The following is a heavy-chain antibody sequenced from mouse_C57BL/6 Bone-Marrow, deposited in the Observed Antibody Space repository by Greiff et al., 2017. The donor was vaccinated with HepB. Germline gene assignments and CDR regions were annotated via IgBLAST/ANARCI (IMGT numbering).Heavy chain of an antibody. CDR1: GFTFSSYA. V-gene: IGHV5-4*01. CDR2: ISDGGSYT. CDR3: AREDYYGSSYDYYAMDY. J-gene: IGHJ4*01. D-gene: IGHD1-1*01. Sequence: EVNVVESGGGLVKPGGSLKLSCAASGFTFSSYAMSWVRQTPEKRLEWVATISDGGSYTYYPDNVKGRFTISRDNAKNNLYLQMSHLKSEDTAMYYCAREDYYGSSYDYYAMDYWGQGTSVTVSS.